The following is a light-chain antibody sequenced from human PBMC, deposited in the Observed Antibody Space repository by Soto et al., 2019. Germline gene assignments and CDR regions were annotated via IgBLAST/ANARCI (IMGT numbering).Light chain of an antibody. V-gene: IGKV3-15*01. CDR2: AAS. CDR1: ESVNTN. Sequence: ERVVSQSPATLSVSPGEGATHSCRASESVNTNLAWYQQKPGQAPRLLIYAASTRATGVPARFSGSGSGTEFTLTISSLQSEDVATYYCQQYENWPWTFGQGTKVDIK. CDR3: QQYENWPWT. J-gene: IGKJ1*01.